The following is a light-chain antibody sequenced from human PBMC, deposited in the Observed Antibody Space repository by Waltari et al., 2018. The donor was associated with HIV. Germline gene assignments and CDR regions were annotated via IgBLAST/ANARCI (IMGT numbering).Light chain of an antibody. CDR1: SSDFGYYNS. V-gene: IGLV2-14*01. CDR3: TSYISSSSPV. Sequence: QSALTQPASVSGSPGQSITIPCTGTSSDFGYYNSVSWYQHHPGNSPTVMIYEVSNRPSGVSDRFSGSKSGNTASLTISGLQAEDEADYFCTSYISSSSPVFGGGTKLTVL. J-gene: IGLJ3*02. CDR2: EVS.